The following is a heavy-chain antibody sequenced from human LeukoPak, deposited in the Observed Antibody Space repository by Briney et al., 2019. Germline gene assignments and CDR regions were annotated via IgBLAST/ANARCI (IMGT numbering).Heavy chain of an antibody. D-gene: IGHD5-12*01. CDR1: GFTFSDYY. Sequence: GGSLRLSCAASGFTFSDYYMSWIRQAPGKGLEWVSYISSSSSYTNYADSVKGRSTISRDNAKNSLYLQMNSLRAEDTAVYYCARDAEYSGYDYPSDYWGQGTLVTVSS. J-gene: IGHJ4*02. CDR3: ARDAEYSGYDYPSDY. CDR2: ISSSSSYT. V-gene: IGHV3-11*06.